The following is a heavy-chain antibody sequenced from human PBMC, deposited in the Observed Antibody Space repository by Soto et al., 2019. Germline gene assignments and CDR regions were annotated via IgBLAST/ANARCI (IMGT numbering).Heavy chain of an antibody. V-gene: IGHV3-30-3*01. CDR1: GFTFSSYA. Sequence: PGGSLRLSCAASGFTFSSYAMHWVRQAPGKGLEWVAVISYDGSNKYYADSVKGRFTISRDNSKSTLYLQMNSLRAEDTAVYYCARVAFGGVIVIGPGSYFDYWGQGTLVTVSS. CDR2: ISYDGSNK. CDR3: ARVAFGGVIVIGPGSYFDY. J-gene: IGHJ4*02. D-gene: IGHD3-16*02.